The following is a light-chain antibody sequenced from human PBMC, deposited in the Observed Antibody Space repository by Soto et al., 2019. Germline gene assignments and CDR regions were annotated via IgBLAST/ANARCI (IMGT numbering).Light chain of an antibody. CDR1: QRVSGGF. J-gene: IGKJ5*01. Sequence: DIVLTQSPATLSLSPGERATLYCGASQRVSGGFLAWYQQKPGLAPRLILYAASSRATGSPDRFSGGGSGTDFTLTISRLEPEDFAVYYCQQYGYSPITFGQGTRLEIK. CDR3: QQYGYSPIT. V-gene: IGKV3D-20*01. CDR2: AAS.